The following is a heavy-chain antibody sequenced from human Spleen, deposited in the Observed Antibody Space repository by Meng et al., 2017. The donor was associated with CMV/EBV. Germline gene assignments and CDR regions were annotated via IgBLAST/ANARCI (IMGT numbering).Heavy chain of an antibody. V-gene: IGHV1-69*05. Sequence: SGGTFSSYGISWVRQAPGQGLEWMGGIIHIFGTANYAQKFQGRVTITTDESTSTAYMELSSLRSEDTAVYYCARGITIFGVVPYFDYWGQGTLVTVSS. CDR2: IIHIFGTA. CDR1: GGTFSSYG. CDR3: ARGITIFGVVPYFDY. D-gene: IGHD3-3*01. J-gene: IGHJ4*02.